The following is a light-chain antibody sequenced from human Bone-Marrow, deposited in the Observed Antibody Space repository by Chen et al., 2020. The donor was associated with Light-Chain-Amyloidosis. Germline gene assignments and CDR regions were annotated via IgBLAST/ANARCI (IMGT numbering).Light chain of an antibody. J-gene: IGLJ3*02. CDR3: QSYQGSSQGV. CDR1: SGSIATNY. CDR2: EDD. Sequence: NFMLTQPHSVSESPGKTVIISCTRSSGSIATNYVQWYQQRPGRSPTTGIYEDDQTPSGVPDRFSGSIDRSSSSASLPISGLKTEDEADYYCQSYQGSSQGVFGGGTKLTVL. V-gene: IGLV6-57*01.